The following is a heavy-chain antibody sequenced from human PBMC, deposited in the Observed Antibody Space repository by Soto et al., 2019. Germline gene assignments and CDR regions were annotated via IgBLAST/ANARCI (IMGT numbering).Heavy chain of an antibody. CDR2: IIPIFGTA. Sequence: ASVKVSCKASGYTFTSYGISWVRQAPGQGLEWMGGIIPIFGTANYAQKFQGRVTITADESTSTAYMELSSLRSEDTAVYYCARALLDYGDFDYSGQGTLVTVSS. V-gene: IGHV1-69*13. D-gene: IGHD4-17*01. J-gene: IGHJ4*02. CDR1: GYTFTSYG. CDR3: ARALLDYGDFDY.